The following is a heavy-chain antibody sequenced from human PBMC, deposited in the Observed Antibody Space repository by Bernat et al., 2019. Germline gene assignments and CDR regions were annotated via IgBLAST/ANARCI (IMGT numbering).Heavy chain of an antibody. Sequence: QVQLQESGPGLVKPSETLSLTCTVSGASISSYYWSWVRQPPGKGLEWIGYMYYSGSANYNPSLKSRVTIAVDTSKNQFSLKLSSVTAADTAVDYCVATNYGALDDWGQGTRV. CDR1: GASISSYY. D-gene: IGHD3-10*01. J-gene: IGHJ4*02. V-gene: IGHV4-59*01. CDR3: VATNYGALDD. CDR2: MYYSGSA.